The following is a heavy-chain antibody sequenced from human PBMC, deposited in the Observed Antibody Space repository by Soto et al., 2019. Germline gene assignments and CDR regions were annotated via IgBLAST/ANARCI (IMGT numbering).Heavy chain of an antibody. D-gene: IGHD4-4*01. V-gene: IGHV4-39*01. CDR2: FSYSGSS. Sequence: QLQLQESGPGLVKPSETLSLTCTVSGGSISSTTYYWGWIRQPPGRGLEWIGSFSYSGSSYDNPSLKSRVTLSVDTAKDQFSLNLSSVTAADTAVYYCARQPFDYGIYVPDYCGQGTLVTVSS. CDR3: ARQPFDYGIYVPDY. J-gene: IGHJ4*02. CDR1: GGSISSTTYY.